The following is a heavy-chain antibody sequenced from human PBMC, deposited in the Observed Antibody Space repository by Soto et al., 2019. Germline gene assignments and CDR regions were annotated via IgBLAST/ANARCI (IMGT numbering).Heavy chain of an antibody. J-gene: IGHJ3*02. D-gene: IGHD3-16*01. CDR1: GASLGGFH. CDR3: ARSPLGYDYVRQTWREVGDSFDI. Sequence: QVRLEQWGAGLLKPSETLSLTCAIYGASLGGFHWTWLRQAPGKGLEWIGELIHGGSTNYNPSLNVLVSSSLATSKNQFSVHLRSVTAAETAVYYCARSPLGYDYVRQTWREVGDSFDIWGRGTLVTVSS. V-gene: IGHV4-34*12. CDR2: LIHGGST.